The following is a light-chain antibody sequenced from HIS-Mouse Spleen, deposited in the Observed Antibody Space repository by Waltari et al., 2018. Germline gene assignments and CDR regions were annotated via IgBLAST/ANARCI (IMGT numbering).Light chain of an antibody. J-gene: IGLJ3*02. CDR3: SSYTSSSTLV. CDR1: SSDVGGYHY. V-gene: IGLV2-14*01. Sequence: QSALTQPASVSGSPGQSITISCTGTSSDVGGYHYVSWYQQHPGKAPKLMIDEVSNRPSGVSNRFSGSKSGNTASLTISGLQAEDEADYYCSSYTSSSTLVFGGGTKLTVL. CDR2: EVS.